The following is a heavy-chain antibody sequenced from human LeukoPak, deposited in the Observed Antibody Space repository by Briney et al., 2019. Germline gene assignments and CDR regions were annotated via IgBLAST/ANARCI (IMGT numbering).Heavy chain of an antibody. Sequence: SETLSLTCTVSGYSISSGYYWGWIRQPPGKGLEWIGSIYHSGSTYYNPSLKSRVTISVDTSKNQFSLKLSSVTAADTAVYYCARGPGSYNWFDPWGQGTLVTVSS. J-gene: IGHJ5*02. CDR1: GYSISSGYY. CDR2: IYHSGST. CDR3: ARGPGSYNWFDP. V-gene: IGHV4-38-2*02. D-gene: IGHD1-26*01.